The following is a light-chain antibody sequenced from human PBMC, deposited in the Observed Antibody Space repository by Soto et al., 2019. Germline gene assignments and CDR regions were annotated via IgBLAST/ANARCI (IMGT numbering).Light chain of an antibody. CDR1: PKGWNSF. J-gene: IGKJ2*01. V-gene: IGKV3-20*01. Sequence: ESVLTQSPGTLSLSPGERAHLPWQARPKGWNSFFAWYQQKPGQAPRLLIYGVSSRASGIPDRFSGSGSGTDFTLTISRLEPEDFVVYYCQQYSSLPHTFGQGTKLEVK. CDR3: QQYSSLPHT. CDR2: GVS.